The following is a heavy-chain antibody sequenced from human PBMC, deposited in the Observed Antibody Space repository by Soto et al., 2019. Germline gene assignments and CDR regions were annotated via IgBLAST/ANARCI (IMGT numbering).Heavy chain of an antibody. CDR3: AMSRITGTTFGVE. Sequence: GGSLRLSCAASGFTVSSNYMSWVRQAPGKGLEWVSVIYSGGSTYYADSVKGRFTISRDNSKNTLYLQMNSLRAEDTAVYYCAMSRITGTTFGVEWGQGTLVTVSS. J-gene: IGHJ4*02. CDR2: IYSGGST. V-gene: IGHV3-66*01. CDR1: GFTVSSNY. D-gene: IGHD1-7*01.